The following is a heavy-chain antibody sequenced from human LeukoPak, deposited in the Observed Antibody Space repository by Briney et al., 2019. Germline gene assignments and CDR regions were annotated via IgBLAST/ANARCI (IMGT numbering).Heavy chain of an antibody. J-gene: IGHJ3*02. CDR3: AKGGSRDDAFDI. Sequence: RGSLRLSCAASGFTFSSYGMHWVRQAPGKGLEWVAFIRYDGSNKYYADSVKGRFTISRDNSKNTLYLQMSSLRAEDTAVYYCAKGGSRDDAFDIWGQGTMVTVSS. CDR2: IRYDGSNK. CDR1: GFTFSSYG. V-gene: IGHV3-30*02. D-gene: IGHD1-26*01.